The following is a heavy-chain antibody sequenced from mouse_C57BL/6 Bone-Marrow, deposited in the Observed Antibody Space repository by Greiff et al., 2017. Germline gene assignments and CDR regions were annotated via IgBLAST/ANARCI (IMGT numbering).Heavy chain of an antibody. CDR1: GYTFTDYN. CDR2: INPNNGGT. Sequence: EVQLQQSGPELVKPGASVKMSCKASGYTFTDYNMHWVKQSNGKSLEWIGYINPNNGGTSYNQKFKGKATLTVNKSSSTAYMELRSLTSEDSAVYYCANYYGSSSYWYFDGWGTGTTVTVSS. V-gene: IGHV1-22*01. CDR3: ANYYGSSSYWYFDG. D-gene: IGHD1-1*01. J-gene: IGHJ1*03.